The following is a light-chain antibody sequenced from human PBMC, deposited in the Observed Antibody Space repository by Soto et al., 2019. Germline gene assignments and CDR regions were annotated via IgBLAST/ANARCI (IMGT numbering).Light chain of an antibody. CDR3: QQYGSSLT. CDR2: MGS. J-gene: IGKJ5*01. CDR1: QSLLHKNGNNY. Sequence: DIVMTPSPLSLPVTPGEAASISCRSSQSLLHKNGNNYFNWYLQKPGQSPQVLIHMGSKRASGVPDRFSGSGSGTDFTLTISRLEPEDFAVYYCQQYGSSLTFGQGTRLEIK. V-gene: IGKV2-28*01.